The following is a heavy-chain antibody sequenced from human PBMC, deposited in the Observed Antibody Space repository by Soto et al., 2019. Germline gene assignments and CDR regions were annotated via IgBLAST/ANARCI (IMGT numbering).Heavy chain of an antibody. CDR2: ISTYKGNT. CDR3: VRDLDGSGSYYTDY. D-gene: IGHD3-10*01. J-gene: IGHJ4*02. CDR1: GYTFTACG. Sequence: QVQRMQSGAEVKKPGASVKVSCKTSGYTFTACGISWVRQAPGQGLEWMGWISTYKGNTNYAQKFQGRVAMTTDTSTSTAYMELRSLRSDDTAVYYCVRDLDGSGSYYTDYWGQGTLVTVSS. V-gene: IGHV1-18*01.